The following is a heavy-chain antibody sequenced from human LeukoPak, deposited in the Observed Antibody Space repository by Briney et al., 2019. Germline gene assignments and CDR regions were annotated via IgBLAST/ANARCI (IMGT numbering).Heavy chain of an antibody. CDR3: ASGTMFGVVTIPNYYYYYYMDV. V-gene: IGHV1-69*02. Sequence: SVKVSCKASGGTFSSYTISWVRQAPGQGLEWMGRIIPILGIANYAQKFQGRVTITADKSTSTAYMELSSLRSEDTAVYYCASGTMFGVVTIPNYYYYYYMDVWGKGTTVTVSS. J-gene: IGHJ6*03. D-gene: IGHD3-3*01. CDR2: IIPILGIA. CDR1: GGTFSSYT.